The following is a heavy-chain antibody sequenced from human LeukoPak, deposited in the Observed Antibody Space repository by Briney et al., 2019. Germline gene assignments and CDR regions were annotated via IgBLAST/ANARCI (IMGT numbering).Heavy chain of an antibody. D-gene: IGHD6-13*01. J-gene: IGHJ4*02. CDR3: ANSIAAAGTNFDY. CDR1: GGSISSSSYY. V-gene: IGHV4-39*01. Sequence: SETLSLTCTVSGGSISSSSYYWGWIRQPPGKGLEWIGSIYYSGSTYYNPSLKSRVTISVDTSKNQFSLKLSSATAADTAVYYCANSIAAAGTNFDYWGQGTLVTVSS. CDR2: IYYSGST.